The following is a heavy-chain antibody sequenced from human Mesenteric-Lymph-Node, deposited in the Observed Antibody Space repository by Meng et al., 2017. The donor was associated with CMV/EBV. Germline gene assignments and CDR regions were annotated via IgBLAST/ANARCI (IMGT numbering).Heavy chain of an antibody. J-gene: IGHJ4*02. CDR2: INHSGST. V-gene: IGHV4-34*01. Sequence: GSLRLSCAVYGGSFSGYYWNWIRQPPGKGLEWIGEINHSGSTNYNPSLKSRVTISVDTSKNQFSLKVNSVTAADTAVYYCARGRAAARGKDGIARLYYFDYWGQGTLVTVSS. CDR3: ARGRAAARGKDGIARLYYFDY. CDR1: GGSFSGYY. D-gene: IGHD5-24*01.